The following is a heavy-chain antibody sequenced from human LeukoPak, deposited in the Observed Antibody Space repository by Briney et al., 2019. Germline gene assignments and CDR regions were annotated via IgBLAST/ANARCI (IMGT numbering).Heavy chain of an antibody. V-gene: IGHV1-18*01. CDR1: GYTFSSTSHG. CDR3: ATPYQLRHYYYYGMDV. D-gene: IGHD2-2*01. J-gene: IGHJ6*02. CDR2: ISPYNHNT. Sequence: GASVKVSCQASGYTFSSTSHGISWVRQAPGQGLEWMGWISPYNHNTAYAQNLQGRVTITADKSTSTAYMELSSLRSEDTAVYYCATPYQLRHYYYYGMDVWGQGTTVTVSS.